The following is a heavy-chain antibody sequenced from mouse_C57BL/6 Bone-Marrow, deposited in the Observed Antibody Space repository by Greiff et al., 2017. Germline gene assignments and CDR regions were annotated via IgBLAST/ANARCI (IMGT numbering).Heavy chain of an antibody. CDR1: GYTFTDYY. Sequence: EVKLQQSGPELVKPGASVKISCKASGYTFTDYYMNWVKQSHGKSLEWIGDINPNNGGTSYNQKFKGKATLTVDKSSSTAYMELRSLTSEDSAVYYCARGLRRYYFDYWGQGTTLTVSS. CDR2: INPNNGGT. CDR3: ARGLRRYYFDY. V-gene: IGHV1-26*01. J-gene: IGHJ2*01. D-gene: IGHD2-4*01.